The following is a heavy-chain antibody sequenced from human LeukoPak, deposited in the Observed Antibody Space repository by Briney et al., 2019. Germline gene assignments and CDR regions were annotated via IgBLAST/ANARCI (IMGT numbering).Heavy chain of an antibody. D-gene: IGHD1-1*01. CDR2: IYYSGST. CDR3: ARGERTHLPLDL. CDR1: GGSISSYY. V-gene: IGHV4-59*01. Sequence: SETLSLTCTVSGGSISSYYWSWIRQPPGKGLEWIGYIYYSGSTNYNPSLKSRVTISVDTSKNQFSLKLSSVTAADTAVYYCARGERTHLPLDLWAVAPWSLSPQ. J-gene: IGHJ2*01.